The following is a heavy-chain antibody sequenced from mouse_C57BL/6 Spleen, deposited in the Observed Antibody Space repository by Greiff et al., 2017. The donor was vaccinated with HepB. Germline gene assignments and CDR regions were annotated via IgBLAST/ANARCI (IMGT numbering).Heavy chain of an antibody. CDR2: ISSGSSTI. V-gene: IGHV5-17*01. Sequence: EVQVVESGGGLVKPGGSLKLSCAASGFTFSDYGMHWVRQAPEKGLEWVAYISSGSSTIYYADTVKGRFTISRDNAKNTLFLQMTSLRSEDTAMYYCARIAGYYAMDYWGQGTSVTVSS. CDR1: GFTFSDYG. J-gene: IGHJ4*01. CDR3: ARIAGYYAMDY.